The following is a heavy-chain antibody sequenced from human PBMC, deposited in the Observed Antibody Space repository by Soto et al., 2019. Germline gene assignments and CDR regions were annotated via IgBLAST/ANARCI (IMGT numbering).Heavy chain of an antibody. J-gene: IGHJ5*02. D-gene: IGHD2-2*02. CDR2: ISSSSSYI. CDR3: ARESCSSTSCYIGRNWFDP. Sequence: GGSLRLSCAASGFTFSSYSMNWVRQAPGKGLEWVSSISSSSSYIYYADSVKGRFTISRDNAKNSLYLQMNSLRAEDTAVYYCARESCSSTSCYIGRNWFDPWGQGTLVTVSS. CDR1: GFTFSSYS. V-gene: IGHV3-21*01.